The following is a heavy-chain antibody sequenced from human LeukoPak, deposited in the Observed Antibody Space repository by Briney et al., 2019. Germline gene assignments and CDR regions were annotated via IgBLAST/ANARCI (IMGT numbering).Heavy chain of an antibody. Sequence: GGSLRLSCAASGFTFSSYSMNWVRQAPGKGLEWVSSISSSSSYIYYADSVKGRFTISRDNAKNSLYLQMTSLRAEDTAVYYCARQLDYYDSSGYGYWGQGTLVTVSS. D-gene: IGHD3-22*01. CDR3: ARQLDYYDSSGYGY. V-gene: IGHV3-21*01. CDR2: ISSSSSYI. J-gene: IGHJ4*02. CDR1: GFTFSSYS.